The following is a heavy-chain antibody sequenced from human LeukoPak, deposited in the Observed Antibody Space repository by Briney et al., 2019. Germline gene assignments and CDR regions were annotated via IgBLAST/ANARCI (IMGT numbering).Heavy chain of an antibody. CDR1: GGSFSGYY. V-gene: IGHV4-34*01. Sequence: SETLSLTCAVYGGSFSGYYWSWIRQPPGKGLEWIGEINHSGSTNYNPSLKSRVTISVDTSKNQFSLKLGSVTAADTAVYYCARRATQRGWFDPWGQGTLVTVSS. D-gene: IGHD5-12*01. CDR3: ARRATQRGWFDP. CDR2: INHSGST. J-gene: IGHJ5*02.